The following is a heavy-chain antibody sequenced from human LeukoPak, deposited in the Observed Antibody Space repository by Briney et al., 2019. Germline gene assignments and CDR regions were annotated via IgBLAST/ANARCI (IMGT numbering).Heavy chain of an antibody. V-gene: IGHV3-33*05. CDR2: ISNDGSSK. Sequence: PGGSLRLSCAASGFTFSSDGMHWVRQAPGEGREWGAGISNDGSSKDYADSVKGRFTISRDKSKNTVYLQMNRLRVEDTAVYYCAKAAYWTSTSCHFSGYAQRPLDSWGQGPLVPVSS. CDR3: AKAAYWTSTSCHFSGYAQRPLDS. D-gene: IGHD2-2*01. CDR1: GFTFSSDG. J-gene: IGHJ4*02.